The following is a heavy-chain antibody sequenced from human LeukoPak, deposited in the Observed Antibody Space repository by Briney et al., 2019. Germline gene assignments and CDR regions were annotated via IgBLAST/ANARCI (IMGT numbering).Heavy chain of an antibody. Sequence: SVKVSCKASGGIFGSYANNWVRQAPGQGLEWLGRIIPIFDTPNYAQTFQGRVTISADKSTRTVYMELSSLRSEDTALYYCAKGSRLREAGSYRFWGQGTLVTVSS. CDR3: AKGSRLREAGSYRF. V-gene: IGHV1-69*06. D-gene: IGHD3-16*02. CDR2: IIPIFDTP. J-gene: IGHJ4*02. CDR1: GGIFGSYA.